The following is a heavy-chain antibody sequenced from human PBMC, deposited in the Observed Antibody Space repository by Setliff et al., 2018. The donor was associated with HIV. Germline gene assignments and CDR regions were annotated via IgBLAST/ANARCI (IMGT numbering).Heavy chain of an antibody. CDR3: ARDQTGPTGEDY. V-gene: IGHV1-46*01. D-gene: IGHD1-1*01. CDR1: GYSFSNYV. J-gene: IGHJ4*02. Sequence: ASVKVSCKTSGYSFSNYVIHWVRQAPGQGLEWMGMIKPGTPNIAQKFLRRVTMTGDTSTSTVYMELSNLRSEDTAVYYCARDQTGPTGEDYWGRGTLVTVSS. CDR2: IKPGTP.